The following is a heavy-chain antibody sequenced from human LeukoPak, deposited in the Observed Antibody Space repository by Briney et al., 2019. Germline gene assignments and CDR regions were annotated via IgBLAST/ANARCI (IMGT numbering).Heavy chain of an antibody. CDR1: GFTFSGSA. J-gene: IGHJ4*02. CDR2: IRSKANSYAT. Sequence: GGSLRLSCAASGFTFSGSAMHWVRQASGKGLEWVGRIRSKANSYATAYAASVKGRFTISRDDSKNTAYLQMNSLKTEDTAVYYCTRSDPTTVTTLDYWGQGTLVTVSS. V-gene: IGHV3-73*01. CDR3: TRSDPTTVTTLDY. D-gene: IGHD4-17*01.